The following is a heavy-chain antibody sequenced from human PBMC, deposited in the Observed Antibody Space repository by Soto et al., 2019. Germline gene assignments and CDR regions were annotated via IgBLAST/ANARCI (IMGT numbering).Heavy chain of an antibody. CDR2: MYSSGSA. CDR3: ARFTIFGVAPGLDP. Sequence: SETLSLTCTVSGGSISSYYWSWIRQPPGKGLEWIGFMYSSGSANYNPSLKSRVTVSVDTSKNIFSLRLSSVTAADTAVYYCARFTIFGVAPGLDPWGQGTLVTVS. J-gene: IGHJ5*02. V-gene: IGHV4-4*09. D-gene: IGHD3-3*01. CDR1: GGSISSYY.